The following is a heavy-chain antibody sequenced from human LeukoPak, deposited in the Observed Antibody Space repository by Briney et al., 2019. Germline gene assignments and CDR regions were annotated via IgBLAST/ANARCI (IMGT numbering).Heavy chain of an antibody. CDR2: ISSSSTI. D-gene: IGHD2-8*02. CDR1: GFTFSSYS. J-gene: IGHJ4*02. Sequence: GGSLRLSCAASGFTFSSYSMNWVRQAPGKGLEWVSYISSSSTIYYADSVKGRFTISRDNAKNSLYLQMNSLRAEDTAIYYCATYRQVLLPFESWGQGTLVTVSS. V-gene: IGHV3-48*01. CDR3: ATYRQVLLPFES.